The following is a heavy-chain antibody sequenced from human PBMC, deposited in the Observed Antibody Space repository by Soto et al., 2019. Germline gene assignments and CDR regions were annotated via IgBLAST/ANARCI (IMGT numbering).Heavy chain of an antibody. Sequence: GSLRLSCXASGLILRTYAMHWVRQAPGKGLEWVAVISSDGSEEYYADSVKGRFTISRDNSNSKMFLEMTNLRADDTALYYCAREAIAAAGPLDHWGPGTLVTVSS. CDR3: AREAIAAAGPLDH. CDR1: GLILRTYA. V-gene: IGHV3-33*01. CDR2: ISSDGSEE. D-gene: IGHD6-13*01. J-gene: IGHJ4*02.